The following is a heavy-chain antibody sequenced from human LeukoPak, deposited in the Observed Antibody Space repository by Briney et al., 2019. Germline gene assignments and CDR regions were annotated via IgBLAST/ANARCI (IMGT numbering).Heavy chain of an antibody. CDR1: GGSISSYY. D-gene: IGHD3-22*01. V-gene: IGHV4-59*01. CDR2: IYYSGST. J-gene: IGHJ5*02. Sequence: PSETLSLTCTVSGGSISSYYCSWIRQPPGQGLEWLGYIYYSGSTNYNPSLKSRVTISVDTSKNQFSLKLSSVTAADTAVYYCARDLGQYYDTSDNWFDPWGQGTLVTVSS. CDR3: ARDLGQYYDTSDNWFDP.